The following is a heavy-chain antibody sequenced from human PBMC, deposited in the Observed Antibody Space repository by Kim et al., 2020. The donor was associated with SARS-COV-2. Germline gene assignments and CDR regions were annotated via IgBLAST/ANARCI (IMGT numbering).Heavy chain of an antibody. Sequence: YADSVKGRFTISRDNSKNTLFLQIHSLRAEDTAVYYCAKGTLDYYYGMDVWGQGTTVTVSS. J-gene: IGHJ6*02. V-gene: IGHV3-30*02. D-gene: IGHD2-8*01. CDR3: AKGTLDYYYGMDV.